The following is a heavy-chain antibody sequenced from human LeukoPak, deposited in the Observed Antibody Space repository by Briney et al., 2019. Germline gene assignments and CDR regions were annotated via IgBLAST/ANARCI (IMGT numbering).Heavy chain of an antibody. CDR2: MNPNSGNT. D-gene: IGHD2-2*01. V-gene: IGHV1-8*01. CDR3: ARADIVVVPAATLRVGGGWFDP. CDR1: GYTFTSYD. J-gene: IGHJ5*02. Sequence: ASVKVSCKASGYTFTSYDINWVRQATGQGLEWMGWMNPNSGNTGYAQKFQGRVTMTRNTSISTAYMELSSLRSEDTAVYYCARADIVVVPAATLRVGGGWFDPWGQGTLVTVSS.